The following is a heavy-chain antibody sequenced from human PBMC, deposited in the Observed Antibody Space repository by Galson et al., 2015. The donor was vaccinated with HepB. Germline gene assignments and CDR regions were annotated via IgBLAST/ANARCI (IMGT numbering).Heavy chain of an antibody. CDR1: GYTFSSYA. J-gene: IGHJ4*02. CDR3: ARELYDFWSGYSLDY. V-gene: IGHV1-3*01. CDR2: IKAGNGNT. Sequence: SVKVSCKASGYTFSSYAINWVRQAPGQGLEWMGWIKAGNGNTKYSQKFQGRVTITRDTSASTAYMELSSLRSEDTAVYYCARELYDFWSGYSLDYWGQGSLGTVSS. D-gene: IGHD3/OR15-3a*01.